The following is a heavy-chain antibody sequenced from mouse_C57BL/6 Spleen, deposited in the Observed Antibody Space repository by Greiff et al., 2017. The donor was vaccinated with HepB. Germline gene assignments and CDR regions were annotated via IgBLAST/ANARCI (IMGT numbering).Heavy chain of an antibody. D-gene: IGHD1-1*01. V-gene: IGHV5-6*01. Sequence: EVMLVESGGDLVKPGGSLKLSCAASGFTFSSYGMSWVRQTPDQRLEWVGYISSGGSYTYYPDSVKGRFTISRDNAKNTLYLQLSSLKSEDTAMYYCARPDYYGNTHWYLDVWGKGTTVTVSS. CDR3: ARPDYYGNTHWYLDV. J-gene: IGHJ1*03. CDR1: GFTFSSYG. CDR2: ISSGGSYT.